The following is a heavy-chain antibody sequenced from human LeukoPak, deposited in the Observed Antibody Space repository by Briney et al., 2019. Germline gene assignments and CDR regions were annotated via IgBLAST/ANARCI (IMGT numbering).Heavy chain of an antibody. CDR2: IKSKTDGGTT. D-gene: IGHD4-23*01. Sequence: GGSLRLSCAASGFTVSSNYMSWVRQAPGKGLEWVGRIKSKTDGGTTDYAAPVKGRFTISRDDSKNTLYLQMNSLKTEDTAVYYCNTEDYGGNGEYFQHWGQGTLVTVSS. J-gene: IGHJ1*01. CDR1: GFTVSSNY. V-gene: IGHV3-15*01. CDR3: NTEDYGGNGEYFQH.